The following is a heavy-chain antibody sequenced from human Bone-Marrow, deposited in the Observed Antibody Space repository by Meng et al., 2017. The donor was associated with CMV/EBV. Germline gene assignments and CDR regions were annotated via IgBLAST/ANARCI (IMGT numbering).Heavy chain of an antibody. Sequence: GESLKISCAASGFTFSSYSMNWVRQAPGKGLEWVSSISSSSSYIYYADSVKGRFTISRDNAKNSLYLRMNSLRAEDTAVYYCARDRYQLLNNYYYYGMDVWGQGTTVTVSS. J-gene: IGHJ6*02. CDR3: ARDRYQLLNNYYYYGMDV. CDR1: GFTFSSYS. V-gene: IGHV3-21*01. CDR2: ISSSSSYI. D-gene: IGHD2-2*01.